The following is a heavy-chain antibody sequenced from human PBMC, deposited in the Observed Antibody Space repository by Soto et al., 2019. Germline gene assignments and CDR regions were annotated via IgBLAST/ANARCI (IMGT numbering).Heavy chain of an antibody. CDR2: MNPNSGNT. CDR3: AREGVRGVDV. CDR1: GYTFTSYD. Sequence: QVQLVQSGAEVKKPGASVKVSCKASGYTFTSYDINWVRQATGQGLEWLGWMNPNSGNTGYAQKFQGRVTMTWNTCISTAYRDVSSARSADTAVDYCAREGVRGVDVWGQGTTVTVYS. D-gene: IGHD2-21*01. J-gene: IGHJ6*02. V-gene: IGHV1-8*01.